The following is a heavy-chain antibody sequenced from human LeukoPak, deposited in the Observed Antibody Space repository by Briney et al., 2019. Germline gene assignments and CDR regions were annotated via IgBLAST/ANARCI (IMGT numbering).Heavy chain of an antibody. J-gene: IGHJ4*02. V-gene: IGHV3-21*04. D-gene: IGHD2-2*01. CDR2: ISSSSSYI. Sequence: GGSLRLSCAASGFTFSSYSMNWVRQAPGKGLEWVSSISSSSSYIYYADSVKGRFTISRDNAKNSLYLQMNSLRAEDTAVYYCAKGVVPAALYGNYFDYWGQGTLVTVSS. CDR1: GFTFSSYS. CDR3: AKGVVPAALYGNYFDY.